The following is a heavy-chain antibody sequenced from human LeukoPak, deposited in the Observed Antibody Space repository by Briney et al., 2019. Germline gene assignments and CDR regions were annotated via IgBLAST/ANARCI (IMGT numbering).Heavy chain of an antibody. V-gene: IGHV4-34*01. CDR3: AREYRAYYYYMDV. D-gene: IGHD1-26*01. Sequence: SETLSLTCAVYGGSFSGYYWSWIRQPPGKGLEWIGEINHSGSTNYNPSLKSRVTISVDTSKNQFSLKLSSVTAADTAVYYCAREYRAYYYYMDVWGKGTTVTVPS. CDR2: INHSGST. CDR1: GGSFSGYY. J-gene: IGHJ6*03.